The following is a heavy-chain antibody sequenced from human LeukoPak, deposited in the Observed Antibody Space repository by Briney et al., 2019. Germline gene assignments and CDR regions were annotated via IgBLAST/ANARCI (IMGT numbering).Heavy chain of an antibody. Sequence: SETLSLTCTVSGGSIGSYYWTWIRQPPGKGLEWIGYIYHSGSTNYNPSLKSRVTISVDTSKNQLSLKLTSVTAADTAVYYCARDPGYYGSGTRGAFDFWGQGTMVTVSS. D-gene: IGHD3-10*01. J-gene: IGHJ3*01. CDR3: ARDPGYYGSGTRGAFDF. CDR1: GGSIGSYY. CDR2: IYHSGST. V-gene: IGHV4-59*12.